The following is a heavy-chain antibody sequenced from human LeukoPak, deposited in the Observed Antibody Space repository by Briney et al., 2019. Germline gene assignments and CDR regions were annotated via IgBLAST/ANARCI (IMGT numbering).Heavy chain of an antibody. Sequence: GESQKICYKGSGYTFTSYWNGWVREMPGKGLEWMGIIYPGDSDTRYSPSFQGQVTISADKSISTAYLQWSSLKASDTSMYYCARLKDDYIIDSWGQGTLVTVSS. D-gene: IGHD5-24*01. CDR1: GYTFTSYW. V-gene: IGHV5-51*01. CDR2: IYPGDSDT. CDR3: ARLKDDYIIDS. J-gene: IGHJ5*01.